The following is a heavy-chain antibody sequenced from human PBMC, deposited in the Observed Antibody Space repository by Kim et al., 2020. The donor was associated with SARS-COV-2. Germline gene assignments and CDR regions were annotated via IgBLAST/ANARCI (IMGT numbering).Heavy chain of an antibody. D-gene: IGHD3-9*01. Sequence: KGRFTISRDNSKHTLYLQMNSLRAEDTAVYYCAKVQDSEIDILTGGAFDYWGQGTLVTVSS. CDR3: AKVQDSEIDILTGGAFDY. J-gene: IGHJ4*02. V-gene: IGHV3-30*02.